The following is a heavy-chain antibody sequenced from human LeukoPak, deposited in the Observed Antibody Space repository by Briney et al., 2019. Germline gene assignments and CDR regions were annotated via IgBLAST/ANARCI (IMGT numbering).Heavy chain of an antibody. D-gene: IGHD3-3*01. J-gene: IGHJ4*02. CDR1: GFTFSSYA. Sequence: GGSLRLSCAASGFTFSSYAMSWVRQAPGKGLEWVSAISGSGGSTYYADSVKGRFTISRDNSKNTLYLQMNSLRAEDTAVYYCASMGPSWDYDFWSGYPIDYWGQGTLVTVSS. CDR2: ISGSGGST. V-gene: IGHV3-23*01. CDR3: ASMGPSWDYDFWSGYPIDY.